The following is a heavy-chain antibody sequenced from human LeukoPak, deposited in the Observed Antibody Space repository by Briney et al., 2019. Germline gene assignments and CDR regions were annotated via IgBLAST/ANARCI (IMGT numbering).Heavy chain of an antibody. CDR1: GFTFSSYG. Sequence: PGRSLRLSCAASGFTFSSYGMHWVRQAPGKGLEWVAVISYDGSNKYYADSVKGRFTISRDNSKNTLYLQMNSLRAEDTAVYYCARVQRAAAAIPGGSYNWFDPWGQGTLVTVSS. CDR2: ISYDGSNK. D-gene: IGHD6-13*01. CDR3: ARVQRAAAAIPGGSYNWFDP. J-gene: IGHJ5*02. V-gene: IGHV3-30*03.